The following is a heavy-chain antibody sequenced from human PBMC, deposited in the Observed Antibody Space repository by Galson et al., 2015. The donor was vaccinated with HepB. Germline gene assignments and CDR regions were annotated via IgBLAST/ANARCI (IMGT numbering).Heavy chain of an antibody. CDR1: GFTLSSFA. D-gene: IGHD6-13*01. CDR3: MKGAAPGSFYFDY. CDR2: IGSAGGT. V-gene: IGHV3-23*01. Sequence: SLRLSCAASGFTLSSFAMRWVRQAPGKGLDWVSSIGSAGGTYYADSVKGRFIISRDISKNTLYLQMNSLRAEDTALYYCMKGAAPGSFYFDYWGQGTLVTVSS. J-gene: IGHJ4*02.